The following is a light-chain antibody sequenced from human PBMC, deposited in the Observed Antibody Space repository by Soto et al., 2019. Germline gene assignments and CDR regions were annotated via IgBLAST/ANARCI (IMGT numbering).Light chain of an antibody. CDR1: SSDVGDYNY. CDR2: EVS. V-gene: IGLV2-8*01. CDR3: SSFVGSPVV. J-gene: IGLJ2*01. Sequence: QSAPTQPPSASGSPGQSVTIPCTGTSSDVGDYNYVSWYQQHPGKVPKLLIYEVSKRPSGVPDRFSGSKSGNTASLTVSGLQAEDEADYSCSSFVGSPVVFGGGTKLTVL.